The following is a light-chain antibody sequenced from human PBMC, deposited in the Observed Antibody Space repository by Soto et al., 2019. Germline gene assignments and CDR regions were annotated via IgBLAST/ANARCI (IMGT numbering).Light chain of an antibody. CDR2: DAS. CDR1: QDISRW. Sequence: DIQMTHSPSTLSASEGDRVSITSWASQDISRWLAWYQQKPGKAPVLLIYDASTLQGGGPSRFSGTGSGTEFTLTISSLQPEDFATYYCQQYNAYYSFGQGTKVDI. V-gene: IGKV1-5*01. CDR3: QQYNAYYS. J-gene: IGKJ2*03.